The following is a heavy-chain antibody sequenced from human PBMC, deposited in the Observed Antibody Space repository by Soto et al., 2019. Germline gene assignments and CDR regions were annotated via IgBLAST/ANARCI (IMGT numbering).Heavy chain of an antibody. V-gene: IGHV3-30*18. J-gene: IGHJ3*02. CDR2: ISYDGSNK. D-gene: IGHD2-15*01. Sequence: VGSLRLSCAASGFTFSSYGMKWGRQAPGKGLEWVAVISYDGSNKYYADSVKGRFTISRDNSKNTLYLQMNSLRAEDTAVYYCAKTPIVVVVAADQDDAFDIWGQGKMVTVSS. CDR1: GFTFSSYG. CDR3: AKTPIVVVVAADQDDAFDI.